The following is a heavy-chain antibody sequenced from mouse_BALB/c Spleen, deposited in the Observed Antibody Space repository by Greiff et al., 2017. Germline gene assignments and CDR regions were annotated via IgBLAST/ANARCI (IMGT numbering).Heavy chain of an antibody. J-gene: IGHJ4*01. V-gene: IGHV1-69*02. CDR1: GYTFTSYW. Sequence: QVQLQQPGAELVKPGAPVKLSCKASGYTFTSYWMNWVKQRPGRGLEWIGRIDPSDSETHYNQKFKDKATLTVDKSSSTAYIQLSSLTSEDSAVYYCARFGNYRVYAMDYWGQGTSVTVSS. CDR2: IDPSDSET. D-gene: IGHD2-1*01. CDR3: ARFGNYRVYAMDY.